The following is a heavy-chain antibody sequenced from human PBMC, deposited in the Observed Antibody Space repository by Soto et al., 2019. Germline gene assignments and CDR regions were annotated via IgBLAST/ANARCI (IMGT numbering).Heavy chain of an antibody. CDR3: ARGADYYDSSGYLDY. D-gene: IGHD3-22*01. J-gene: IGHJ4*02. Sequence: WVRQATGQGLEWIGYIYHSGSTYYNPSLKSRVTISVDRSKNQFSLKLSSVTAADTAVYYCARGADYYDSSGYLDYWGQGTLVTVSS. V-gene: IGHV4-30-2*01. CDR2: IYHSGST.